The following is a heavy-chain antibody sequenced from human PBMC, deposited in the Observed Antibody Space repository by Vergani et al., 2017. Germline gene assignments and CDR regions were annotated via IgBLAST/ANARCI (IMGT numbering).Heavy chain of an antibody. Sequence: VQVVESGGGLVQPGGSLRLSCAASGFIFSDHYMDWVRQAPGKGLEWVAVIWYDGSNKYYADSVKGRFTISRDNSKNTLYLQMNSLRAEDTAVYYCARDGYDFWSGSDYWGQGTLVTVSS. D-gene: IGHD3-3*01. V-gene: IGHV3-33*08. CDR1: GFIFSDHY. J-gene: IGHJ4*02. CDR3: ARDGYDFWSGSDY. CDR2: IWYDGSNK.